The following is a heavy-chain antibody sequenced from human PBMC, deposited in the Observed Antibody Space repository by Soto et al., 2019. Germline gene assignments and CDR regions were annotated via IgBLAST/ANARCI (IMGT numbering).Heavy chain of an antibody. Sequence: EVQLVESGGGLVQPGGSLRLSCGASGFTFRTYWLSWVRQVPGHGLEWVANINQDGSEKNYVDSVKGRFTISRDNAKNSLYLQMSSLRAEDTALYYCARDGSTSWYSYDYHGMDVWGQGTTVTVSS. J-gene: IGHJ6*02. CDR1: GFTFRTYW. V-gene: IGHV3-7*03. CDR2: INQDGSEK. CDR3: ARDGSTSWYSYDYHGMDV. D-gene: IGHD5-18*01.